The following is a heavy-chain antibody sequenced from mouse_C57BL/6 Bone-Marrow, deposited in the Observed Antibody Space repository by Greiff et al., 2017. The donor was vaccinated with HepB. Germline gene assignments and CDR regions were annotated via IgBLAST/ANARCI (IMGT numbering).Heavy chain of an antibody. V-gene: IGHV1-18*01. CDR3: ARWGYYGSSLQYYYAMDY. J-gene: IGHJ4*01. CDR2: INPNNGGT. D-gene: IGHD1-1*01. CDR1: GYAFTDYN. Sequence: EVQLQQSGPELVKPGASVKIPCKASGYAFTDYNMDWVKQSHGKSLEWIGDINPNNGGTIYNQKFKGKATLTVDKSSSTAYMELRSLTSEDTAVYYCARWGYYGSSLQYYYAMDYWGQGTSVTVSS.